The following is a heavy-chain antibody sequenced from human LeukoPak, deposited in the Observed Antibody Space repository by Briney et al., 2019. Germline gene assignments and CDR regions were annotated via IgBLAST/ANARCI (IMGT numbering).Heavy chain of an antibody. CDR3: GRVVYSSSWYKGGDY. V-gene: IGHV3-21*01. CDR2: ISSSSSYI. J-gene: IGHJ4*02. Sequence: TGGSLRLSCAASGFTFSSYSMNWVRQAPGKGLEWVSSISSSSSYIYYADSVKGRFTISRDNAKNSLYLQMNSLRAEDTAVYYCGRVVYSSSWYKGGDYRGQGTLVTVSS. CDR1: GFTFSSYS. D-gene: IGHD6-13*01.